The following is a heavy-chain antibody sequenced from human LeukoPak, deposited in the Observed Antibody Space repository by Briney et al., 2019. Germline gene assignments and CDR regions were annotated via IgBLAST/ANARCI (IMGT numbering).Heavy chain of an antibody. CDR3: VREGSFYYYGMDV. J-gene: IGHJ6*04. D-gene: IGHD3-10*01. V-gene: IGHV3-48*03. Sequence: GGSLRLSCAASGFTFSSYEMNWVRQAPGKGLEWVSYISSSGSTIYYADSVKGRFTISRDNAKNSLYLQTNSLRAEDTAVYYCVREGSFYYYGMDVWGKGTTVTVSS. CDR2: ISSSGSTI. CDR1: GFTFSSYE.